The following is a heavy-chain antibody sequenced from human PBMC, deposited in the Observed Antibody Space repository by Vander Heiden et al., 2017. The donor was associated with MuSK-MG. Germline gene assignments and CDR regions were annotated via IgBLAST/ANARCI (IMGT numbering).Heavy chain of an antibody. CDR1: GGSISSSS. CDR3: ARRLPVEMATIYYYYYGMDV. CDR2: IYYSGST. D-gene: IGHD5-12*01. Sequence: QVQLQESGPGLVKPSETLSLTCTVSGGSISSSSWRWIRQPPGKGLEWIGYIYYSGSTNYNPSLKSRVTISVDTSKNQFSLKLSSVTAADTAVYYCARRLPVEMATIYYYYYGMDVWGQGTTVTVSS. J-gene: IGHJ6*02. V-gene: IGHV4-59*08.